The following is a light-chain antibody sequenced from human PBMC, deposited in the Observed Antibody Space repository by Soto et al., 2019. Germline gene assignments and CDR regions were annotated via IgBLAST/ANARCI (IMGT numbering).Light chain of an antibody. CDR3: QQSYSTPPT. V-gene: IGKV1-39*01. CDR1: QSISNY. CDR2: AAF. Sequence: DIQMTQSPTSLSASVGDRVTIACRTSQSISNYLNWYQQKQGKAPKLLIYAAFSLQSGVPSRFSGSGSGTEFPLTISSLQAEDFATYYCQQSYSTPPTFGQGTKVEIK. J-gene: IGKJ1*01.